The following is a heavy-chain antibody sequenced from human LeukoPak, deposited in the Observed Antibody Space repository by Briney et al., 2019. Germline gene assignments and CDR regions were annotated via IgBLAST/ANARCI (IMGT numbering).Heavy chain of an antibody. CDR1: DRSILSGSYY. J-gene: IGHJ5*02. CDR2: IYTSGST. V-gene: IGHV4-61*02. Sequence: SQTLSLTCSVFDRSILSGSYYSRWIRQPAGKGLDWIGRIYTSGSTNYNPSLMSRVAISVDTSKNQFSLKLSSVTAADTAVYYCARGRVVATILYYRSWFDPWGEGTRVTVSS. CDR3: ARGRVVATILYYRSWFDP. D-gene: IGHD5-12*01.